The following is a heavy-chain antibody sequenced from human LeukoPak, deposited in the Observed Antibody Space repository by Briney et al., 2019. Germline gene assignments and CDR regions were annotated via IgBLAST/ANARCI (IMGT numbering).Heavy chain of an antibody. D-gene: IGHD3-22*01. CDR3: ARSRITMTD. CDR1: GFTFSSYG. Sequence: GGSLRLSCAASGFTFSSYGIHWVRQAPGKGLGWVAFIRNDGSNKYYADSVKGRFTISRDNSKNTLYLQMNSLRAEDTAVYYCARSRITMTDWGQGTLVTVSS. V-gene: IGHV3-30*02. J-gene: IGHJ4*02. CDR2: IRNDGSNK.